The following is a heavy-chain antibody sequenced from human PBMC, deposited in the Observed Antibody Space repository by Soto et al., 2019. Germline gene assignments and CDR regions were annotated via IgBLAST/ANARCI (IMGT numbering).Heavy chain of an antibody. D-gene: IGHD3-22*01. CDR2: IYYSGST. J-gene: IGHJ4*02. V-gene: IGHV4-59*01. Sequence: PSETLSLTCTVSGGSISSYYWSWIRQPPGKGLEWIGCIYYSGSTNYNPSLKSRVTISVDTSKNQFSLKLSSVTAADTAVYCCAREGYYYDSSGYSKYYFDYWGQGTLVTVSS. CDR1: GGSISSYY. CDR3: AREGYYYDSSGYSKYYFDY.